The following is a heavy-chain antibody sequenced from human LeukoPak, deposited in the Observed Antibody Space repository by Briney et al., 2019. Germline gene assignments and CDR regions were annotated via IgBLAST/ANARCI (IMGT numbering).Heavy chain of an antibody. J-gene: IGHJ5*02. CDR1: GGSISSGGYY. D-gene: IGHD6-13*01. CDR3: ARALEGSSWFDP. V-gene: IGHV4-30-2*01. CDR2: IYHSGST. Sequence: SQTLSLTCTVSGGSISSGGYYWSWIRQPPGKGLEWIGYIYHSGSTYYNPSLKSRVTISVDRSKNQFSLKLSSVTAADTAVYYCARALEGSSWFDPWGQGTLVTVSS.